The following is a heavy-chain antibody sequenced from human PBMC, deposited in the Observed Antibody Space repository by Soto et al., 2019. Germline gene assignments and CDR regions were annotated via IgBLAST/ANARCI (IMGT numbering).Heavy chain of an antibody. CDR1: GGSFSGYY. CDR2: INHSGST. Sequence: TLSLTCAVYGGSFSGYYWSWIRQPPGKGLEWIGEINHSGSTNYNPSLKSRVTISVDTSKNQFSLKLSSVTAADTAVYYCARGYSSSPLGYWGQGTLVTVSS. V-gene: IGHV4-34*01. J-gene: IGHJ4*02. CDR3: ARGYSSSPLGY. D-gene: IGHD6-6*01.